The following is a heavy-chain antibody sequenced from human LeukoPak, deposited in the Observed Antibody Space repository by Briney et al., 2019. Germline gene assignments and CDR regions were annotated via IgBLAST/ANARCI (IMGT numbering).Heavy chain of an antibody. D-gene: IGHD5-12*01. J-gene: IGHJ4*02. CDR3: ARDRRGIVATIAYFDY. CDR1: GFTFSDYY. Sequence: GGSLRLSCAASGFTFSDYYMSWIRQAPGKGLEWVSYISSSGSTIYYADSVKGRFTISRDNAKNSLYLQMNSLRAEDTAVYYCARDRRGIVATIAYFDYWGQGTPVTVSS. V-gene: IGHV3-11*01. CDR2: ISSSGSTI.